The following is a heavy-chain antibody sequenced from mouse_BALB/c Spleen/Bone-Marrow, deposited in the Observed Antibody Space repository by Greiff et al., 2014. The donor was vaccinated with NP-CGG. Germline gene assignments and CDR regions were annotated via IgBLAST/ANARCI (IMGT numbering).Heavy chain of an antibody. CDR1: GYTFTSYY. J-gene: IGHJ4*01. V-gene: IGHV1S56*01. CDR2: IYPGNVNT. CDR3: ARSLSRYAMDY. D-gene: IGHD6-2*01. Sequence: QVQLQQPGPELVRPRASVRISCKASGYTFTSYYIHWVKQRPGQGLEWIGWIYPGNVNTKYNEKFKGKATLTADKSSSTAYMQLSSLTSEDSAVYFCARSLSRYAMDYWGQGTSVTVSS.